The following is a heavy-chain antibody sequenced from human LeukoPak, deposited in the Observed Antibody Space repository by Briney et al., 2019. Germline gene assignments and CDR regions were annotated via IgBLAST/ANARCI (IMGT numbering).Heavy chain of an antibody. V-gene: IGHV5-51*01. CDR3: ASYEDGSMSY. J-gene: IGHJ4*02. CDR1: GSSFTSYW. CDR2: IYPGDSDT. D-gene: IGHD3-10*01. Sequence: GASLKISCKGSGSSFTSYWIGWGRQLPGKGLEWMGIIYPGDSDTRYSPSFQGQVTISADKSISTAYLQWSSLKASDTAMYYCASYEDGSMSYWGQGTLVTVSS.